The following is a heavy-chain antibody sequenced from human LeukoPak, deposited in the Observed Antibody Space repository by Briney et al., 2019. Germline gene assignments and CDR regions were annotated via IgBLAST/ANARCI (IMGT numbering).Heavy chain of an antibody. V-gene: IGHV3-48*04. J-gene: IGHJ3*02. D-gene: IGHD3-16*01. CDR1: GFTFSGYS. Sequence: GGSLRLSCVASGFTFSGYSMNWVRQAPGKGLKWISYISDSSRTIYTADSVKGRFTISRDYAKNSLYLQMNSLGAEDTAVYYCARGEPGESFDIWGQGTMVTVSS. CDR2: ISDSSRTI. CDR3: ARGEPGESFDI.